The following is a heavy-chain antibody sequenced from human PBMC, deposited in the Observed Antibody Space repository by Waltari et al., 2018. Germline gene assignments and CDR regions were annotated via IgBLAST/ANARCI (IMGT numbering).Heavy chain of an antibody. J-gene: IGHJ4*02. CDR1: GITVRSHY. V-gene: IGHV3-53*02. Sequence: EVQLVETGGGLIQPGGSLRLSCAASGITVRSHYLGWVRQAPGKGQECVSIIYSGGTIYYADSGKGRFTISRDNSKNTVYLQMSSLRAEETAVYYGAREDRWGQGTLVTVSS. CDR3: AREDR. CDR2: IYSGGTI.